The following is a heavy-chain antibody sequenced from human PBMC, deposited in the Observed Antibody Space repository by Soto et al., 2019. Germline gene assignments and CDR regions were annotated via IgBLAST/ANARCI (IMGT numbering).Heavy chain of an antibody. Sequence: QITLKESGPTLVKPTQTLTLTCTFSGFSLSTSGVGVGWIRQPPGKALEWLALIYWDDDKRYSPSLKSRLTITKDTPKNQVVLTMTNMDPVDTATYYCALVYYYGSGSYEWGQGTLVTVSS. D-gene: IGHD3-10*01. CDR2: IYWDDDK. J-gene: IGHJ4*02. CDR3: ALVYYYGSGSYE. V-gene: IGHV2-5*02. CDR1: GFSLSTSGVG.